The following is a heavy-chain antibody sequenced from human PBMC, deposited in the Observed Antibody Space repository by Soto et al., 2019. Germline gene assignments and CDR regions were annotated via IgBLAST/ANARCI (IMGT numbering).Heavy chain of an antibody. J-gene: IGHJ4*02. V-gene: IGHV1-69*02. Sequence: QVQLVQSGAEVKKPGSSVKVSCTASGSTFNSYTLNWVRQAPGQRLEWVGRVNPIVGMSTSASKFQGRVTMTADKSTSIAYMALTGLKSEDTAVYYCATSYGSGSTHFDSWGQGTLVTVSS. CDR2: VNPIVGMS. CDR1: GSTFNSYT. CDR3: ATSYGSGSTHFDS. D-gene: IGHD3-10*01.